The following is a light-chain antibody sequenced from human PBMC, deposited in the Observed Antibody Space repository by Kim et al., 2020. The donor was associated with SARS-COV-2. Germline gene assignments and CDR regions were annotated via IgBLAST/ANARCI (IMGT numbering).Light chain of an antibody. V-gene: IGKV3-15*01. Sequence: SPGERATRSGRASQSVASNLAWYQQKRGQAPRLLISGASTRATGVPDRFSGSGSGTEFTLTISSLQSEDSAVYYCQQYNNWPPPYTFGQGTKLEI. CDR1: QSVASN. CDR2: GAS. J-gene: IGKJ2*01. CDR3: QQYNNWPPPYT.